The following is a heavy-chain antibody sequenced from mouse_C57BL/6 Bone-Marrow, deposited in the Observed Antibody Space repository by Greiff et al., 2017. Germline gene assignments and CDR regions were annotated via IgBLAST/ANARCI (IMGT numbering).Heavy chain of an antibody. Sequence: QVQLQQSGPELVKPGASVKLSCKASGYAFSSSWMNWVKQRPGKGLEWIGRIYPGDGDTNYNGKFKGKATLTADKSSSTAYMQLSSLTSEDSAVYICARTDWVAYWGQGTLVTVSA. CDR1: GYAFSSSW. CDR2: IYPGDGDT. CDR3: ARTDWVAY. J-gene: IGHJ3*01. V-gene: IGHV1-82*01.